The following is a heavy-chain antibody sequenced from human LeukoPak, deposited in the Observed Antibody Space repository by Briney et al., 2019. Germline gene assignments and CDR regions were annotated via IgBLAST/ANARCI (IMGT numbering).Heavy chain of an antibody. CDR1: GFTFGDYA. CDR2: IRSKAYGGTT. J-gene: IGHJ5*02. V-gene: IGHV3-49*04. Sequence: PGGSLRLSCTASGFTFGDYAMSWVRQAPGKGLEWVGFIRSKAYGGTTEYAASVKGRFTISRDDSKSIAYLQMNSLKTEDTAVYYCTRCSSGWGCWFDPWGQGTLVTVSS. CDR3: TRCSSGWGCWFDP. D-gene: IGHD6-25*01.